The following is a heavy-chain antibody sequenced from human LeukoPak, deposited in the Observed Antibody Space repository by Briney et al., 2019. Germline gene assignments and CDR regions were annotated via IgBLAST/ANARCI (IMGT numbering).Heavy chain of an antibody. V-gene: IGHV4-38-2*02. CDR1: GYSISSGYY. D-gene: IGHD3-9*01. J-gene: IGHJ5*02. CDR2: IYHSGST. Sequence: SETLSLTCTVSGYSISSGYYWGWIRQPPGKGLEWIGSIYHSGSTYYNPSLKSRVTISVDTSKNQFSLKLSSVTAADTAVYYCARGPDDILTGYYTEGWFDPWGQGTLVTVSS. CDR3: ARGPDDILTGYYTEGWFDP.